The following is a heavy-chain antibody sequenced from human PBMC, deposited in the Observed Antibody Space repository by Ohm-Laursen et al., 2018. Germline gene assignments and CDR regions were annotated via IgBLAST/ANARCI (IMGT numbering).Heavy chain of an antibody. CDR3: ARGFIAPDY. Sequence: SLRLSCTASGFTFSDYYMSWIRQAPGKGLECVSYISSSGSTIYYADSVKGRFTFSRDNAKSSLFLQMNSLRAEDTAVYYCARGFIAPDYWGQGTLVTVSS. V-gene: IGHV3-11*01. CDR1: GFTFSDYY. D-gene: IGHD6-13*01. J-gene: IGHJ4*02. CDR2: ISSSGSTI.